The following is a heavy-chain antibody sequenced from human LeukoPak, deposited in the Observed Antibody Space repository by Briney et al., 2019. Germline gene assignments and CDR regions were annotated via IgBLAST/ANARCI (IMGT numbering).Heavy chain of an antibody. J-gene: IGHJ3*02. D-gene: IGHD5-18*01. CDR1: GFTLSSYG. CDR2: IWYEGSNK. Sequence: GRSLRLSCAAYGFTLSSYGMHWVRQAPGKGLEWVAVIWYEGSNKYYADSVKGRFTISRDNSKNTLYLQMNSLRAEDTAVYYCARDKGRIQLWLRSDAFDIWGQGTMVTVSS. V-gene: IGHV3-33*01. CDR3: ARDKGRIQLWLRSDAFDI.